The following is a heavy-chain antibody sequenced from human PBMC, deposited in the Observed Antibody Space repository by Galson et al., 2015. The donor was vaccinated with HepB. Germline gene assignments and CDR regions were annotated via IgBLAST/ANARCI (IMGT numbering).Heavy chain of an antibody. Sequence: SVKVSCKASVNIFANDGVTWFRQAPGQGLEWLGWINVHTSYTDYAHKFQDRLTMTTDTSTSTFSMELRSLRPDDTAIYYCARRGNPYLDSWGQGTRVTVSS. CDR2: INVHTSYT. D-gene: IGHD5-12*01. V-gene: IGHV1-18*01. CDR3: ARRGNPYLDS. J-gene: IGHJ4*02. CDR1: VNIFANDG.